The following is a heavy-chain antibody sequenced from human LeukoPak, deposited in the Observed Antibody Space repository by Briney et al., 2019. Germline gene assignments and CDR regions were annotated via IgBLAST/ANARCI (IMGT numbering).Heavy chain of an antibody. V-gene: IGHV3-21*01. CDR2: ISSSSSYI. D-gene: IGHD4-17*01. J-gene: IGHJ4*02. Sequence: GGSLRLSCAASGFTFSSYSVNWVRQAPGKGLEWVSSISSSSSYIYYADSVKGRFTISRDNAKNSLYLQMNSLRAEDTAVYYCARDPGYGVDVDYWGQGTLVTVSS. CDR1: GFTFSSYS. CDR3: ARDPGYGVDVDY.